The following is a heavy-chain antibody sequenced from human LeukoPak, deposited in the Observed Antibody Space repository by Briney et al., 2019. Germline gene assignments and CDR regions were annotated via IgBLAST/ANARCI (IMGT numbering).Heavy chain of an antibody. D-gene: IGHD6-13*01. Sequence: GGSLRLSCAASGFTFRSYWMHWVRQAPGKGLVWVSRINRDGSSTNYADSVKGRFTISRDNAKNTLYLQMNSLRAEDTAVYYCVRDDSSHFDYWGQGALFTVSS. V-gene: IGHV3-74*01. J-gene: IGHJ4*02. CDR2: INRDGSST. CDR3: VRDDSSHFDY. CDR1: GFTFRSYW.